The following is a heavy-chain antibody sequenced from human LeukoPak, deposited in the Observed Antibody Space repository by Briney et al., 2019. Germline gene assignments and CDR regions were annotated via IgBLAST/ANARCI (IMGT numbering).Heavy chain of an antibody. CDR3: ARDCGGSYCNDAFDI. D-gene: IGHD1-26*01. V-gene: IGHV4-39*07. Sequence: KTSETLSLTCTVSGGSISSDSYYWGWIRQPPGKGLQWIGCIYYSGSTYYNPSLKSRVTISVDTSKNQFSLRLRSVTAADTAVYFCARDCGGSYCNDAFDIWGQGTMVTVSS. CDR2: IYYSGST. J-gene: IGHJ3*02. CDR1: GGSISSDSYY.